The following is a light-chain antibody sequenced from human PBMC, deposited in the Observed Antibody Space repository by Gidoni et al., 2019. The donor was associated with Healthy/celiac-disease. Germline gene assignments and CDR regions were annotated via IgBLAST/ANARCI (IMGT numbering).Light chain of an antibody. CDR1: QSVNSN. J-gene: IGKJ2*01. Sequence: EILLTQPPATLSVSPGARATLSCRASQSVNSNLAWYQQKHGQAPRLLIYGASTRATGIPARFSGSGSGTEFTLTISSLQSEDFAVYYCQQYKNCRRYTFGQGTKLEIK. CDR3: QQYKNCRRYT. CDR2: GAS. V-gene: IGKV3-15*01.